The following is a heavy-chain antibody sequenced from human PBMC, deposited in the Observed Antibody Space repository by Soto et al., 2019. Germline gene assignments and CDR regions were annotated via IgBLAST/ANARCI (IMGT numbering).Heavy chain of an antibody. CDR2: ISGNTGHA. D-gene: IGHD3-16*02. Sequence: EVQMLESGGGLVQPGGSLRLSCAASGFPFSNYAMTWVRQAPGKGLEWVSGISGNTGHAYYADSVKDRFTISRDNSKNTLYLQMDSLRAEDTAVYYCAKFPSQYIWGSYLRYYDYWGQGTLVTVSS. CDR3: AKFPSQYIWGSYLRYYDY. CDR1: GFPFSNYA. J-gene: IGHJ4*02. V-gene: IGHV3-23*01.